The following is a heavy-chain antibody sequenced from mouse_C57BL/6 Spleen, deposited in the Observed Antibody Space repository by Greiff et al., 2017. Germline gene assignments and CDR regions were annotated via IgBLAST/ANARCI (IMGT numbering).Heavy chain of an antibody. D-gene: IGHD2-12*01. CDR3: ARHEPYYTYFDY. V-gene: IGHV5-12*01. Sequence: EVKLVESGGGLVQPGGSLKLSCAASGFTFSDYYMYWVRQTPEKRLEWVAYISNGGGSTYYPYTVKGRFTISRDNAKNTLYLQMSRLKSEDTAMYYCARHEPYYTYFDYWGQGTTLTVSS. CDR2: ISNGGGST. J-gene: IGHJ2*01. CDR1: GFTFSDYY.